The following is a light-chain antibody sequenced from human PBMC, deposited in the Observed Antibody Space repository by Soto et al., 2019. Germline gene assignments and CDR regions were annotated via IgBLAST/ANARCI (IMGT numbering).Light chain of an antibody. Sequence: EIVMTQSPATLSVSPGERATLSCRASQSVGNNFAWYQQKPGQAPRLLIFATSTRATGVPGMFSGSGSGTEFTLTISSLQSEDFAVYYCQQYSDWPLTFGGGTKVEIE. CDR2: ATS. J-gene: IGKJ4*01. CDR3: QQYSDWPLT. V-gene: IGKV3-15*01. CDR1: QSVGNN.